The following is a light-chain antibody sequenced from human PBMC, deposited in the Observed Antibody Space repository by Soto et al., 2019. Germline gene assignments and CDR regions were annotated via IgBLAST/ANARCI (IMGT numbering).Light chain of an antibody. CDR1: QSVSSSY. CDR2: GAS. J-gene: IGKJ1*01. Sequence: GWTESPGTRSLSPGERATLSCRASQSVSSSYLAWYQQKPGQAPRLLIYGASSRATGIPDRFSGSGSGTGFTLTISRLEPEDFAVYYCQQYGGSPGTFGQGTKVDNK. V-gene: IGKV3-20*01. CDR3: QQYGGSPGT.